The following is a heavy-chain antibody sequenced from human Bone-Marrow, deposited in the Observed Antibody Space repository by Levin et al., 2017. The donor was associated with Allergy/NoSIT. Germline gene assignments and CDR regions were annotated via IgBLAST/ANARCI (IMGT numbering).Heavy chain of an antibody. CDR2: INHSGST. Sequence: PGGSLRLSCAVYGGSFSGYYWSWIRQPPGKGLEWIGEINHSGSTNYNPSLKSRVTISVDTSKNQFSLKLSSVTAADTAVYYCASQYYDILTGYYSWGQGTLVTVSS. CDR3: ASQYYDILTGYYS. V-gene: IGHV4-34*01. D-gene: IGHD3-9*01. CDR1: GGSFSGYY. J-gene: IGHJ5*02.